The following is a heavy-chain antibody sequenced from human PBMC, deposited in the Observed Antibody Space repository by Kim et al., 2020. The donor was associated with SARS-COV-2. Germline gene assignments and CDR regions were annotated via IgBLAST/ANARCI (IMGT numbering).Heavy chain of an antibody. CDR2: ISYDGSIK. D-gene: IGHD1-26*01. V-gene: IGHV3-30-3*01. J-gene: IGHJ1*01. CDR3: VRGSGYSGRFSEYFQH. CDR1: GFIFSSFA. Sequence: GGSLRLSCAASGFIFSSFALHWVRQAPGKGLEWVALISYDGSIKLYPDSLKGRFTISRDSSNNTLYLQMNGLRTEDTAVYYCVRGSGYSGRFSEYFQHWGQGTLVTVSS.